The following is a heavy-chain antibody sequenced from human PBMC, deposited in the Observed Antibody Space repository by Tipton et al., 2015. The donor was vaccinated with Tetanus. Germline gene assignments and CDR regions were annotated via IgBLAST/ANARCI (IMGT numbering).Heavy chain of an antibody. V-gene: IGHV3-9*01. J-gene: IGHJ4*02. Sequence: SLRLSCAASGFSFDDYVMHWVRQVPGKGLEWVSGISWNSGIMGYADSVKGRFTISRDNAKNSLYLQMNSLRAEDTALYYCAKAHHYDSSSYYFDNWGQGTLVTVSS. CDR2: ISWNSGIM. D-gene: IGHD3-22*01. CDR1: GFSFDDYV. CDR3: AKAHHYDSSSYYFDN.